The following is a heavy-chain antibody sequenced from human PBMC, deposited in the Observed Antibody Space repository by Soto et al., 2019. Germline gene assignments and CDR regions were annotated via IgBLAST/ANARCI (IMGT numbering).Heavy chain of an antibody. V-gene: IGHV1-18*01. Sequence: ASVKVSCKASGYTFTSYGISWVRQAPGQGLEWMGWISAYNGNTNYAQKLQGRVTMTTDTSTSTAYMELRSLRSDDTAVYYCARGGIHYSGSGRQGSLYYYGMDVWGQGTTVTV. D-gene: IGHD3-10*01. CDR1: GYTFTSYG. CDR2: ISAYNGNT. CDR3: ARGGIHYSGSGRQGSLYYYGMDV. J-gene: IGHJ6*02.